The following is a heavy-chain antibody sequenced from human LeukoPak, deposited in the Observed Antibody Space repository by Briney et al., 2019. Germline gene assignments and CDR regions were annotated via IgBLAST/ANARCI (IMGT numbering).Heavy chain of an antibody. Sequence: GGSLRLSCAASGFTFSSYWISWVRQAPGKGLEWVANIKQDGSEKYYVDSVKGRFTISRDNAKNSLYLQMNSLRAEDTAVYYCARGGAARGPYYYYYYYMDVWGKGTTVTVSS. D-gene: IGHD6-6*01. CDR1: GFTFSSYW. CDR2: IKQDGSEK. CDR3: ARGGAARGPYYYYYYYMDV. J-gene: IGHJ6*03. V-gene: IGHV3-7*01.